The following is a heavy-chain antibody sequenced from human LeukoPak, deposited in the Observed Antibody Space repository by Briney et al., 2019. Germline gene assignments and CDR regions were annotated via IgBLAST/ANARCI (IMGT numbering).Heavy chain of an antibody. CDR1: GGSFSTSG. V-gene: IGHV1-69*05. CDR2: VIPIYGTP. D-gene: IGHD7-27*01. J-gene: IGHJ6*02. Sequence: SVKVSCKASGGSFSTSGFSWVRQAPGRGLEWMGGVIPIYGTPSYAQKFQGRVTITTDESTSTAYMELSSLRSEDTAVYYCARDHWGIVENGYDYFYYDMDVWGQGTTVTVSS. CDR3: ARDHWGIVENGYDYFYYDMDV.